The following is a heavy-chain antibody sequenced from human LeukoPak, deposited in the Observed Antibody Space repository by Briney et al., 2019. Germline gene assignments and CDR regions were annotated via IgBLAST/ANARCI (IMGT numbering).Heavy chain of an antibody. CDR3: ASGDGSGSYSTGNWFDP. Sequence: GASVKVSCKASGYTFTSYDINWVRQATGQGLEWMGWMNPNSGNTGYAQKFQGRVTITADKSTSTAYMELSSLRSEDTAVYYCASGDGSGSYSTGNWFDPWGQGTLVTVSS. CDR2: MNPNSGNT. CDR1: GYTFTSYD. V-gene: IGHV1-8*03. D-gene: IGHD3-10*01. J-gene: IGHJ5*02.